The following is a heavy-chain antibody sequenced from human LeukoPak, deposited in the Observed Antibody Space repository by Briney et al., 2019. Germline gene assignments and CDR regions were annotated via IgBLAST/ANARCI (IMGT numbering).Heavy chain of an antibody. Sequence: SETLSLTCTVSGGSISSYYWSWIRQPPGKGLEWIGYIYYSGSTNYNPSLKNRVTISVDTSKDQFSLKLTSVTAADTAVYYCARENYYDTNWLDHWGQGTLVTVSS. CDR3: ARENYYDTNWLDH. CDR2: IYYSGST. D-gene: IGHD3-22*01. CDR1: GGSISSYY. J-gene: IGHJ5*02. V-gene: IGHV4-59*01.